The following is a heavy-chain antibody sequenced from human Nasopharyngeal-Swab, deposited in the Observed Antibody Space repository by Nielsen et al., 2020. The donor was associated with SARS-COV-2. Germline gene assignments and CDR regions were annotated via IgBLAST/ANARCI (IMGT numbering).Heavy chain of an antibody. V-gene: IGHV3-30*18. Sequence: GESLKISCAASGFTFSSYGMHWVRQAPGKGLEWVAVISYDGSNKYYADSVKGRFTISRDNSKNTLYLQMNSLRAEDTAVYYCAKDHYWRRWLQNYYYYYMDVWGKGTTVTVSS. D-gene: IGHD5-24*01. CDR3: AKDHYWRRWLQNYYYYYMDV. J-gene: IGHJ6*03. CDR1: GFTFSSYG. CDR2: ISYDGSNK.